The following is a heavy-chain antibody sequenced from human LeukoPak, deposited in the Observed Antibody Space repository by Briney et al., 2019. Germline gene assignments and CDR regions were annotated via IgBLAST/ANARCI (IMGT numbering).Heavy chain of an antibody. CDR1: GFTFSSHG. V-gene: IGHV3-33*01. CDR2: IWYDGSDK. J-gene: IGHJ5*02. CDR3: ARWFDDRALDP. Sequence: GGSLRLSCAASGFTFSSHGMQWVRQAPGKGLEWVAVIWYDGSDKYYADSVKGRFTISRDNSKNTVYLQMNSLRGEDTAVYHCARWFDDRALDPWGQGTLVTVSS. D-gene: IGHD3-10*01.